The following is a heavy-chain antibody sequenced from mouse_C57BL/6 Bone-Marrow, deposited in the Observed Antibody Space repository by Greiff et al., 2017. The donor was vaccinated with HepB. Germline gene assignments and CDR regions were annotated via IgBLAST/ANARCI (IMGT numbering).Heavy chain of an antibody. V-gene: IGHV3-6*01. Sequence: ESGPGLVKPSQSLSLTCSVTGYSITSGYYWNWIRQFPGNKLEWMGYISYDGSNNYNPSLKNRISITRDTSKNQFFLKLNSVTTEDTATYYCARDPHYYGSSYWYFDVWGTGTTVTVSS. CDR2: ISYDGSN. CDR3: ARDPHYYGSSYWYFDV. D-gene: IGHD1-1*01. J-gene: IGHJ1*03. CDR1: GYSITSGYY.